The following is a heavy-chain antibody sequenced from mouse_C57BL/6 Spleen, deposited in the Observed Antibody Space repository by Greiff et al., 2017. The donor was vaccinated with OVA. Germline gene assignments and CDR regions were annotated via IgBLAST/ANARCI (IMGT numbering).Heavy chain of an antibody. V-gene: IGHV1-72*01. J-gene: IGHJ2*01. CDR3: ARDGYYAYFDY. CDR2: IDPNSGGT. Sequence: QVQLKQPGAELVKPGASVKLSCKASGYTFTSYWMHWVKQRPGRGLEWIGRIDPNSGGTKYNEKFKSKATLTVDKPSSTAYMQLSSLTSEDSAVYYCARDGYYAYFDYWGQGTTLTVSS. D-gene: IGHD2-3*01. CDR1: GYTFTSYW.